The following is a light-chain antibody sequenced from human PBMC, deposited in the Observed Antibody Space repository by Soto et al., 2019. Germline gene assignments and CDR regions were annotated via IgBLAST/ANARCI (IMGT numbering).Light chain of an antibody. Sequence: QSALTQPASVSGSPGQSITLSCTGTSSDIGGYDYVSWYQRHPGKAPKLMIYDVSNRPSGVSNRFSGSKSGNTASLTISGLQAEDEADYYCTSYSCSSTHVIFGGGTKLTVL. J-gene: IGLJ2*01. CDR1: SSDIGGYDY. V-gene: IGLV2-14*01. CDR3: TSYSCSSTHVI. CDR2: DVS.